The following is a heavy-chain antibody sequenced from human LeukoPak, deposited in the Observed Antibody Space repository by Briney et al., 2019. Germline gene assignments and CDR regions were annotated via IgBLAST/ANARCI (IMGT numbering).Heavy chain of an antibody. V-gene: IGHV4-4*07. CDR2: IHTSGST. CDR3: AREDSYGFGIDY. CDR1: GGSISGYF. Sequence: SETLSLTCTVSGGSISGYFWSWIRQPAGKGLEWIGRIHTSGSTNYNPSLRSRVSMSVDTSKNKFSLKLNSVTAADTAVYYCAREDSYGFGIDYWGQGTLVTVSS. J-gene: IGHJ4*02. D-gene: IGHD5-18*01.